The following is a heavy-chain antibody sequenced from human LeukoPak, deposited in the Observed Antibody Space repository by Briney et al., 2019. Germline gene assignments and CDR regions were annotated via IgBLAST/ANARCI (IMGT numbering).Heavy chain of an antibody. V-gene: IGHV3-21*01. CDR3: ARIGPSRDGHNSFDY. CDR2: ISHAGIYI. D-gene: IGHD5-24*01. Sequence: PGGSLRRSCEASGFTFSSYDMTWVRQAPGKGLEYVSSISHAGIYIFSATSVKGRFSIYRDNAENTLYLQMNYLTAEDTAVYYCARIGPSRDGHNSFDYWGQGTVHTVSS. CDR1: GFTFSSYD. J-gene: IGHJ4*02.